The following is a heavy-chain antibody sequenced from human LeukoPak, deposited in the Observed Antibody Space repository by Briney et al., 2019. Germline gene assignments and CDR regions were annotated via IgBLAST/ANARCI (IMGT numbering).Heavy chain of an antibody. D-gene: IGHD3-3*01. CDR3: AKGLNVLRFLEWAYFDY. V-gene: IGHV3-23*01. Sequence: AGESLRLSCAASGFTFSSYAMSWVRRAPGKGLEWVSAISGGGTSTYYADSVKGRFTISRDNSKNTLYLQMNSLRAEDTAVYYCAKGLNVLRFLEWAYFDYWGQGTLVTVSS. J-gene: IGHJ4*02. CDR2: ISGGGTST. CDR1: GFTFSSYA.